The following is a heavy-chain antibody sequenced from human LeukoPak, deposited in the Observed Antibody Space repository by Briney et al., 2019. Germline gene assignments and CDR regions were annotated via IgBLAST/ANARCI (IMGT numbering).Heavy chain of an antibody. Sequence: GGSLRLSCAASGFTFSSYSMNWVRQAPGKGLEWVSSISSSSSYIYYADSVKGRFTISRDNAKNSLYLQMNSLRAEDTAVYYCARERGSGQIADAFDIWGQGTMVTVSS. V-gene: IGHV3-21*01. D-gene: IGHD6-19*01. CDR3: ARERGSGQIADAFDI. CDR1: GFTFSSYS. CDR2: ISSSSSYI. J-gene: IGHJ3*02.